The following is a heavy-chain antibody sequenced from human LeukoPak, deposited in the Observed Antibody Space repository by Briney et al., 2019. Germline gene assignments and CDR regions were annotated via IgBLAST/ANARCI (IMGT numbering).Heavy chain of an antibody. Sequence: GSLRLSCAASGFTFSSYSMNWVRQAPGKGLEWVSSISSSSSYIYYADSVKGRFTISRDNAKNSLYLQMNSLRAEDTAVYYCARDGRGYCSGGSCFDDYWGQGTLVTVSS. V-gene: IGHV3-21*01. CDR2: ISSSSSYI. J-gene: IGHJ4*02. D-gene: IGHD2-15*01. CDR3: ARDGRGYCSGGSCFDDY. CDR1: GFTFSSYS.